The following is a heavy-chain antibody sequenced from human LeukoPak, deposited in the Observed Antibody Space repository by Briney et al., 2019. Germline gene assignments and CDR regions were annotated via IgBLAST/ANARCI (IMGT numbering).Heavy chain of an antibody. CDR2: IKQDGSER. CDR3: ARAYYDSSGYYMDV. CDR1: GFTFSSYW. Sequence: GGSLRLSCAASGFTFSSYWMSWVRQAPGKGLEWVANIKQDGSERYYVDSVKGRFTISRDNAKNSLYLQMNSLRAEDTAVYYCARAYYDSSGYYMDVWGKGTTVTVSS. V-gene: IGHV3-7*01. J-gene: IGHJ6*03. D-gene: IGHD3-22*01.